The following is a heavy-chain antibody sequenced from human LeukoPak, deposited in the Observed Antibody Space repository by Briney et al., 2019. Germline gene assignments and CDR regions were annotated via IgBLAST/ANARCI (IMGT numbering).Heavy chain of an antibody. D-gene: IGHD1-7*01. CDR1: GASINSGAFF. CDR3: GREEFGTALFDL. J-gene: IGHJ5*02. V-gene: IGHV4-39*07. Sequence: SGTLSLTCSVSGASINSGAFFWGWIRQSPGMGLQWIASIYHNGSTYYTPSLKSRLTMSLDMSKNHFSLRLKSVTAADTAVYYCGREEFGTALFDLWGQGTLVTVSS. CDR2: IYHNGST.